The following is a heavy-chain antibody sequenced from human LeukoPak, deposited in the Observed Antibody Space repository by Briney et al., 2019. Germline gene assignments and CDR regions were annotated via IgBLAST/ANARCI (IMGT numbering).Heavy chain of an antibody. CDR3: ARTYYYDSSGYYPNLDY. V-gene: IGHV1-2*02. D-gene: IGHD3-22*01. Sequence: GASVKVSCKASGYTFTGYYMHWVRQAPGQGLEWMGWINPNSGGTNYAQKFQGRVTMTRDTSISTAYMELSRLRSDDTAVYYCARTYYYDSSGYYPNLDYWGQGTLVTVSS. J-gene: IGHJ4*02. CDR1: GYTFTGYY. CDR2: INPNSGGT.